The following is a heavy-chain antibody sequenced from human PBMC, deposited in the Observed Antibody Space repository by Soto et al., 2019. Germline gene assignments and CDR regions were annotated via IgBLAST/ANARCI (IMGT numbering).Heavy chain of an antibody. V-gene: IGHV1-69*01. Sequence: QVQLVQSGAEVKKPGSSVKVSCKASGGTFSSYAISWVRQAPGQGLEWMGGIIPIFGTANYAQKFQGRVTITADESTSTAYMELSSLRSEDTAVYYGARNVGLRGYSYGWYFDLWGRGTLVTVSS. J-gene: IGHJ2*01. CDR1: GGTFSSYA. CDR3: ARNVGLRGYSYGWYFDL. CDR2: IIPIFGTA. D-gene: IGHD5-18*01.